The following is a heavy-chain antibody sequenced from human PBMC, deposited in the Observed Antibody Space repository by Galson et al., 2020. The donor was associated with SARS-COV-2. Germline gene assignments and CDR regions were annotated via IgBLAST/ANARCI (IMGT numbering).Heavy chain of an antibody. J-gene: IGHJ4*02. CDR3: ARVYYGSGSYEDY. D-gene: IGHD3-10*01. CDR2: IKQDGSEK. V-gene: IGHV3-7*01. Sequence: TGGSLRLSCAASGFTFSYYWMSWVRQAPGKGLEWVANIKQDGSEKYYVDSVKGRFTISRDNAKNSLYLQMNSLRVEDTAVYYCARVYYGSGSYEDYWGQGTLVTVSS. CDR1: GFTFSYYW.